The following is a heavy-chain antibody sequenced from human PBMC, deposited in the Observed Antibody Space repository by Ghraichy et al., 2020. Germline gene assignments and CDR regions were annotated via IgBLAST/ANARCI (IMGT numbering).Heavy chain of an antibody. J-gene: IGHJ6*02. CDR1: GDNVSSNTAA. Sequence: TLSLTCAISGDNVSSNTAAWNWIRQSPSRGLEWLGRTFYKSKWHNDYDISVKSRITINQDTSTNQFSLHLNSVTPEDTAIYYCAREIEVLSSYYYPHMDVCGHGTTVTVSS. CDR3: AREIEVLSSYYYPHMDV. CDR2: TFYKSKWHN. V-gene: IGHV6-1*01. D-gene: IGHD3-22*01.